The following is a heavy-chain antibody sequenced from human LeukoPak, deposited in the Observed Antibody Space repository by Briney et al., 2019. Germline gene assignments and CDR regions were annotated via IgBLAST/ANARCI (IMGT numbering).Heavy chain of an antibody. V-gene: IGHV1-2*02. CDR1: GYTFTGYY. J-gene: IGHJ4*02. CDR2: INPNSGGT. Sequence: GASVKVSCKASGYTFTGYYMHWVRQAPGQELEWMGWINPNSGGTNFAQKFQGRVTMTWDTSISTAYMELSSLRSDDTAVFYCAQTSARGSYYPNSWGQGTLVTVSS. CDR3: AQTSARGSYYPNS. D-gene: IGHD1-26*01.